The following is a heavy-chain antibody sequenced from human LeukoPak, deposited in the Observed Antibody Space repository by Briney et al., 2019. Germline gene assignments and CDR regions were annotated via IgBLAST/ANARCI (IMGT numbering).Heavy chain of an antibody. J-gene: IGHJ5*02. CDR3: ARANLDIVVVVAATPSGDIWFDP. CDR2: MNPNSGNT. CDR1: GYTFTSYD. D-gene: IGHD2-15*01. V-gene: IGHV1-8*01. Sequence: ASVKVSCKASGYTFTSYDINWVRQATGQGLEWMGWMNPNSGNTGYAQKFQGRVTMTRNTSISTAYMELSSLRSEDTAVYYCARANLDIVVVVAATPSGDIWFDPWGQGTLVTVSS.